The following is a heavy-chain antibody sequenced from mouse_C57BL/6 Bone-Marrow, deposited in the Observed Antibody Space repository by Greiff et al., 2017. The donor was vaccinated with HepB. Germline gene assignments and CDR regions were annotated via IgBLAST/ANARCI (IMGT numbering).Heavy chain of an antibody. CDR1: GYTFTSYW. J-gene: IGHJ2*01. CDR2: IYPGSGST. CDR3: AKGTTVVGD. D-gene: IGHD1-1*01. Sequence: VQLQQSGAELVKPGASVKMSCKASGYTFTSYWITWVKQRPGQGLGWIGDIYPGSGSTNYNEKFKSKATLTVDTSSSTAYMQLSSLTSEDSAVYYCAKGTTVVGDWGQGTTLTVSS. V-gene: IGHV1-55*01.